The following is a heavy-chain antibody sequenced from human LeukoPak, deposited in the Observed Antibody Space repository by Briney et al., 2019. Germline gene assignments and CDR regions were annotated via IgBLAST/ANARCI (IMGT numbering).Heavy chain of an antibody. J-gene: IGHJ6*02. Sequence: SETLSLTCTVSGGSISSYYWSWIRQPPGKGLEWIGYIYYSGSTNYNPSLKSRVTISVDTSKNQFSLQLNSVTPEDTAVYYCAREGYSSGWYHSYYYYGMDVWGQGTTVTVSS. D-gene: IGHD6-13*01. CDR1: GGSISSYY. V-gene: IGHV4-59*12. CDR3: AREGYSSGWYHSYYYYGMDV. CDR2: IYYSGST.